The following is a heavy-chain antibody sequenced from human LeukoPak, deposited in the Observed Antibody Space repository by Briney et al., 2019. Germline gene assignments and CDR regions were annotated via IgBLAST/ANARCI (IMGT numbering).Heavy chain of an antibody. J-gene: IGHJ5*02. CDR1: GYSFTSYW. D-gene: IGHD6-19*01. V-gene: IGHV5-51*01. CDR3: ARQRLSSGRPLDWFDP. CDR2: IYPGDPDT. Sequence: PGESLKISCKGSGYSFTSYWIGWVRQMPGKGLEWMGIIYPGDPDTRYSPSFQGQVTISADKSISTAYLQWSSLKASDTAMYYCARQRLSSGRPLDWFDPWGQGTLVTVSS.